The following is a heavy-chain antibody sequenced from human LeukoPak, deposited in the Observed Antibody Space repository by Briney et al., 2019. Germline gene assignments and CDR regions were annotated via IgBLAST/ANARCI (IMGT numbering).Heavy chain of an antibody. Sequence: ASVKVSCKASGYTFTSYYMHWVRQAPGQGLEWMGLINPTGGSTGYAQKFQGRVTMTRDMSTSTDYMELSSLRSEDTAVYYCAREGGEWELLRTFDYWGQGTLVTVSS. V-gene: IGHV1-46*01. D-gene: IGHD1-26*01. J-gene: IGHJ4*02. CDR2: INPTGGST. CDR1: GYTFTSYY. CDR3: AREGGEWELLRTFDY.